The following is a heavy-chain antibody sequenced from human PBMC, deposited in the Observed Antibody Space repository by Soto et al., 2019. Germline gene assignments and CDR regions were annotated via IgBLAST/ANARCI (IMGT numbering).Heavy chain of an antibody. CDR3: ARVGATTWY. Sequence: EGSLRLSCAASGFTFSSYWMHWVRQAPGKGLVWVSRVNSDGSITNYADAVKGRFTISRDNAKNTLYLQMDGLRAEDTAVYYCARVGATTWYWGQGTLVTV. CDR2: VNSDGSIT. V-gene: IGHV3-74*01. J-gene: IGHJ4*02. D-gene: IGHD1-26*01. CDR1: GFTFSSYW.